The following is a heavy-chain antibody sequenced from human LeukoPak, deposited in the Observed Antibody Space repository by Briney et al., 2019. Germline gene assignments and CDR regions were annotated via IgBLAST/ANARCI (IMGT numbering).Heavy chain of an antibody. V-gene: IGHV3-21*01. D-gene: IGHD2-2*01. CDR2: ISSSSSYI. Sequence: GSLRLSCAASGFTFSSYSMNWVRQAPGKGLEWVSSISSSSSYIYYADSVKGRFTISRDNAKNSLYLQMNSLRAEDTAVYYCARDSLIVVVPAAGNWFDPWGQGTLVTVSS. CDR3: ARDSLIVVVPAAGNWFDP. J-gene: IGHJ5*02. CDR1: GFTFSSYS.